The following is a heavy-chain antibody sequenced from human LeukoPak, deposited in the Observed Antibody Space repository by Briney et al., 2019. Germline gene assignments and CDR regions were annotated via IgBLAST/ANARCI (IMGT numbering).Heavy chain of an antibody. CDR2: IYYSGST. CDR1: GGSISSYY. V-gene: IGHV4-59*01. CDR3: ARGADSSGYYSIFYFDY. J-gene: IGHJ4*02. Sequence: SETLSLTCTVSGGSISSYYWNWIRQPPGKGLEWFGYIYYSGSTNYNPSLKSRVTISVDTSKNQFSLKLSSVTAADTAVYYCARGADSSGYYSIFYFDYWGQGTLVTVSS. D-gene: IGHD3-22*01.